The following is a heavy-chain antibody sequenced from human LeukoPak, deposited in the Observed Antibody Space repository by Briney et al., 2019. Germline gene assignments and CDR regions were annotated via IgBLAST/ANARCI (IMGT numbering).Heavy chain of an antibody. J-gene: IGHJ5*02. Sequence: GGALRLSCAHSVYSFCKAWMSWVREAPGKGQKGVGRIKTETDGGTTNSPTSGKGRFTISRDNSKNTLYLQMNSLRTEDTAVYNCTADEWAWGQGTLVTVSS. CDR2: IKTETDGGTT. CDR3: TADEWA. CDR1: VYSFCKAW. V-gene: IGHV3-15*01. D-gene: IGHD1-26*01.